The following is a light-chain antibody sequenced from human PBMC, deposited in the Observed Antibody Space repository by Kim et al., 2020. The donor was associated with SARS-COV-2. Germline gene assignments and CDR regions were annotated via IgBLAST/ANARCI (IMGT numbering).Light chain of an antibody. CDR1: QSVISTY. CDR2: GVS. J-gene: IGKJ5*01. V-gene: IGKV3-20*01. Sequence: SPGERATLSCRASQSVISTYLAWYQQKPGQAPRLLINGVSSRATGIPDRFSGSGSGTDFTLTISRLEPEDFAVYYCQHYVTSPITFGQGTRLEIK. CDR3: QHYVTSPIT.